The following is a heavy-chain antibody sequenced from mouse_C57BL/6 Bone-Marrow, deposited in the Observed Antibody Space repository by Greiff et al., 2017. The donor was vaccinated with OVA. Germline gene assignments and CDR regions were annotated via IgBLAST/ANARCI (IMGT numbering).Heavy chain of an antibody. J-gene: IGHJ4*01. CDR2: IWSGGST. V-gene: IGHV2-2*01. Sequence: VQVVESGPGLVQPSQSLSVTCTVSGFSLTSYGVHWVRQSPGKGLEWLGVIWSGGSTDYNAAFISRLSISKDNSKSQVFFKMNSLQADDTAIYYCARKIYGSSPYYAMDYWGQGTSVTVSS. D-gene: IGHD1-1*01. CDR3: ARKIYGSSPYYAMDY. CDR1: GFSLTSYG.